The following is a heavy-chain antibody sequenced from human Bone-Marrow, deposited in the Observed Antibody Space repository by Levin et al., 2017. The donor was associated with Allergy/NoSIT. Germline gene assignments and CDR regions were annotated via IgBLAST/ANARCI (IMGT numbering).Heavy chain of an antibody. V-gene: IGHV5-51*01. CDR2: IYPGDSDT. D-gene: IGHD3-3*01. J-gene: IGHJ6*03. CDR3: ARRRAPRITIFGVVTGTEDYYMDV. CDR1: GYSFTSYW. Sequence: GESLKISCKGSGYSFTSYWIGWVRQMPGKGLEWMGIIYPGDSDTRYSPSFQGQVTISADKSISTAYLQWSSLKASDTAMYYCARRRAPRITIFGVVTGTEDYYMDVWGKGTTVTVSS.